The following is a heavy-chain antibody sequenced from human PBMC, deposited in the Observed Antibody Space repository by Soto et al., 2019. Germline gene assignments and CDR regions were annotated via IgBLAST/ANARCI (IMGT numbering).Heavy chain of an antibody. CDR1: GFTFSDHF. V-gene: IGHV3-72*01. D-gene: IGHD4-17*01. Sequence: EVQLVESGGGLVQPGGSLRLSCVVSGFTFSDHFMDWVRQAPGKGLEWVGRIRNKAKRYTTEYAASVKGRFTISRDESQNSLCLLMNSLKTEDTAVYYCASDRDGDPGSLHWGQGTLVTVSS. CDR2: IRNKAKRYTT. J-gene: IGHJ1*01. CDR3: ASDRDGDPGSLH.